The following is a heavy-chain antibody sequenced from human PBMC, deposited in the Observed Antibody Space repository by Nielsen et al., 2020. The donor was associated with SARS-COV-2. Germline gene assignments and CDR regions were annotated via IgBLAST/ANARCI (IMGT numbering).Heavy chain of an antibody. V-gene: IGHV1-8*02. D-gene: IGHD4-17*01. CDR3: AHIHYDPYYMDV. J-gene: IGHJ6*03. CDR1: GYTFTSHG. Sequence: ASVKVSCKASGYTFTSHGINWVRQATGQGLEWMGWMNPNSGNTGYAQKFQGRVTMTRNTSISTAYMELSSLRSEDTAVYYCAHIHYDPYYMDVWGKGTTVTVSS. CDR2: MNPNSGNT.